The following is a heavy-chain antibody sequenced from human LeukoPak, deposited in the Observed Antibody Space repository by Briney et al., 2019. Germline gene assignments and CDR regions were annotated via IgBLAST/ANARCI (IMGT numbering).Heavy chain of an antibody. CDR2: ISYDGSNK. D-gene: IGHD3-22*01. CDR1: GFTVSSDY. V-gene: IGHV3-30-3*01. J-gene: IGHJ4*02. Sequence: PGGSLRLSCAASGFTVSSDYMSWVRQAPGKGLEWVAVISYDGSNKYYADSVKGRFTISRDNSKNTLYLQMNSLRAEDTAVYYCARESGYYDSSGHYYIDYWGQGTLVTVSS. CDR3: ARESGYYDSSGHYYIDY.